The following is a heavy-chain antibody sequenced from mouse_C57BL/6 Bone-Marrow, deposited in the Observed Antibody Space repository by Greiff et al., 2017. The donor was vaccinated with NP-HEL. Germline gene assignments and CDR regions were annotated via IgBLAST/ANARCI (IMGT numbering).Heavy chain of an antibody. CDR3: ARALYYYGSSYN. J-gene: IGHJ2*01. V-gene: IGHV3-6*01. CDR2: ISYDGSN. Sequence: VQLKESGPGLVKPSQSLSLTCSVTGYSITSGYYWNWIRQFPGNKLEWMGYISYDGSNNYNPSLKNRISITRDTSKNQFFLKLNSVTTEDTATYYCARALYYYGSSYNWGQGTTLTVSS. D-gene: IGHD1-1*01. CDR1: GYSITSGYY.